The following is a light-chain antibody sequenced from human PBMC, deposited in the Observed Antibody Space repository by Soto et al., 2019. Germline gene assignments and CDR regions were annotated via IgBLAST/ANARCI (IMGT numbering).Light chain of an antibody. CDR1: QSISSW. Sequence: DIQMTQSPSTLSASVGDRVTITCRASQSISSWLAWYQQKPGKAPKLLIYDASSLESGVPSRFSGSGSGTEFTLTISSLQPDDFAPYYFQYYNIYPTFRHGTKVDIK. V-gene: IGKV1-5*01. J-gene: IGKJ1*01. CDR2: DAS. CDR3: QYYNIYPT.